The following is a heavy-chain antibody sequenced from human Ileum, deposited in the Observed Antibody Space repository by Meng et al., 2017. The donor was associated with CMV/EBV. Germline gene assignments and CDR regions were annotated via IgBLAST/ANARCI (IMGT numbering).Heavy chain of an antibody. CDR1: GYSFNNYW. J-gene: IGHJ4*02. V-gene: IGHV5-51*01. CDR2: IYPGDSDT. D-gene: IGHD2-2*01. Sequence: GGSLRLSCKSSGYSFNNYWIGWVRQMPGKGLEWMGLIYPGDSDTRYSPSFQGQVTISADKSISTAYLQWSSLKASDTAMYYCARKAPAAQIDYWGQGTLVTVSS. CDR3: ARKAPAAQIDY.